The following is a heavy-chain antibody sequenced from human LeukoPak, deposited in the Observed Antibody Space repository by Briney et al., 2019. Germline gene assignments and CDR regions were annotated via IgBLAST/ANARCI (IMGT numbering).Heavy chain of an antibody. V-gene: IGHV3-30*19. Sequence: GGSLRLSCAASGFTFSSYGMHWVRQAPGKGLEWVAVISYDGSNKYYADSVKGRFTISRDNSKNTLYLQMNSLRAEDTAVYYCARDPAQNWYFDLWGRGTLVTVSS. CDR3: ARDPAQNWYFDL. CDR1: GFTFSSYG. J-gene: IGHJ2*01. CDR2: ISYDGSNK.